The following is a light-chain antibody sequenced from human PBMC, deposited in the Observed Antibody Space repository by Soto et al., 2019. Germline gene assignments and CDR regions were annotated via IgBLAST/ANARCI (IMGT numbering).Light chain of an antibody. V-gene: IGLV2-11*01. CDR3: VSYTSSTTYV. CDR1: SSYVGGYNS. J-gene: IGLJ1*01. Sequence: QSALTQPRSVSGSPGQSGSISCTATSSYVGGYNSISWYQQHPGKAPRLMIYDVNVRPSGVPHRFSGSRSGNTASLTISGLQAEDEADYYCVSYTSSTTYVFGTGTKVTVL. CDR2: DVN.